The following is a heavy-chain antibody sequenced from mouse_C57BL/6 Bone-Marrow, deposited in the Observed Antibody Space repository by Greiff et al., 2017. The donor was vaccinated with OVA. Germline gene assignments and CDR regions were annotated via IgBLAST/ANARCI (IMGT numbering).Heavy chain of an antibody. CDR2: IYPRSGNT. Sequence: VQLQQSGAELARPGASVKLSCKASGYTFTSYGISWVKQRTGQGLEWIGEIYPRSGNTYYNEKFKGKATLTADKSSSTAYMELRSLTSEDSAVYFCARERAPYYSNFFAYWGQGTLVTVSA. V-gene: IGHV1-81*01. CDR3: ARERAPYYSNFFAY. CDR1: GYTFTSYG. D-gene: IGHD2-5*01. J-gene: IGHJ3*01.